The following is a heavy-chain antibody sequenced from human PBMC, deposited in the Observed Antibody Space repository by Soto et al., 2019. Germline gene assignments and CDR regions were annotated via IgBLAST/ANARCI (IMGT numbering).Heavy chain of an antibody. CDR2: INHSGST. CDR1: GGSFSGYY. D-gene: IGHD3-22*01. Sequence: SETLSLTCAVYGGSFSGYYWSWIRQPPGKGLEWIGEINHSGSTNYNTSLKSRVTISVDTSKNQFSLKLSSVTAADTAVYYCARGDTMIVVDYWGQGTLVT. J-gene: IGHJ4*02. V-gene: IGHV4-34*01. CDR3: ARGDTMIVVDY.